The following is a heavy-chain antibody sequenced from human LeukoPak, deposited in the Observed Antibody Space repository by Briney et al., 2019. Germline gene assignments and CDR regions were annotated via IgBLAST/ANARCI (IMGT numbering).Heavy chain of an antibody. CDR2: IYYSEST. V-gene: IGHV4-31*03. J-gene: IGHJ4*02. D-gene: IGHD3-22*01. CDR3: ARHFTEALYYDSSGYPLDY. CDR1: GGSISSGGYY. Sequence: SQTLSLTCTVSGGSISSGGYYWSWIRQHPGKGLEWIGYIYYSESTYYNPSLKSRVTISVDTSKNQFSLKLSSVTAADTAVYYCARHFTEALYYDSSGYPLDYWGQGTLVTVSS.